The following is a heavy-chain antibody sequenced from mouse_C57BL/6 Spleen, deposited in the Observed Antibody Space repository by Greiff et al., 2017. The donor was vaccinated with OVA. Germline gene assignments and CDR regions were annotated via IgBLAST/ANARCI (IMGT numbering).Heavy chain of an antibody. D-gene: IGHD2-1*01. CDR2: IYPGDGDT. Sequence: VQLQQSGPELVKPGASVKISCKASGYAFSSSWMNWVKQRPGKGLEWIGRIYPGDGDTNYNGKFKGKATLTADKSSSIAYMQLSSLTSEDSAVYFCARGGNGNYGGWFAYWGQGTLVTVSA. J-gene: IGHJ3*01. V-gene: IGHV1-82*01. CDR3: ARGGNGNYGGWFAY. CDR1: GYAFSSSW.